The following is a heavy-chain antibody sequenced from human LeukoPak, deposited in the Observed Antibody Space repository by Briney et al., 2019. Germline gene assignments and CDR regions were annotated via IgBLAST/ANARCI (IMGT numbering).Heavy chain of an antibody. CDR2: IFFSRRT. J-gene: IGHJ2*01. D-gene: IGHD3-3*01. V-gene: IGHV4-59*01. CDR1: GVSICSYN. CDR3: ARLQRITMAGPDYWYFDL. Sequence: PPETLSLTCTVSGVSICSYNWRWVRQTPEKGLEWIGYIFFSRRTNYNHSLKSGVSIFVDTSKTQFSLKMNSVTAADTAVYYCARLQRITMAGPDYWYFDLWGRGALVTVSS.